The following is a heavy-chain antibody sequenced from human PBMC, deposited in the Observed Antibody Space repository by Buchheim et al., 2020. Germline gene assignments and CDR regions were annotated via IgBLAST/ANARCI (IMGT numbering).Heavy chain of an antibody. CDR2: ISYDGSHK. J-gene: IGHJ6*02. CDR3: AKDLVPDCSSTSCYVYPYYYYGMDI. D-gene: IGHD2-2*01. CDR1: RLTFSSYG. Sequence: QVQLVESGGGVVQPGGSLRLSCAASRLTFSSYGMRWVRQAPGKGLEWVAVISYDGSHKYYGDSVKGRFSISRDNSKNTLYLQMNNLGAEDTAVYYCAKDLVPDCSSTSCYVYPYYYYGMDIWGQGTT. V-gene: IGHV3-30*18.